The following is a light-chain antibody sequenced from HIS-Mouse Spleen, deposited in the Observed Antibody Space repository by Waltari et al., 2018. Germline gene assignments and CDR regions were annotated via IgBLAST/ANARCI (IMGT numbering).Light chain of an antibody. CDR3: QQRSNWPRT. Sequence: EIVLTQSPATLSLGWGERATLSCRASQSVSSYLAWYQLKPGQAPRLLIYDASNRATGIPARFSGSGSGTDFTLTISSLEPEDFAVYYCQQRSNWPRTFGQGTRLEIK. V-gene: IGKV3-11*01. CDR2: DAS. CDR1: QSVSSY. J-gene: IGKJ5*01.